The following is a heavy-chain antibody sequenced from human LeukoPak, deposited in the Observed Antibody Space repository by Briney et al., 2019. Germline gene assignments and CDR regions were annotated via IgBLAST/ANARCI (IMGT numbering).Heavy chain of an antibody. CDR1: GFTFSDYW. CDR3: ARAEGDYYYYFYMDV. J-gene: IGHJ6*03. CDR2: IKQDGGEK. V-gene: IGHV3-7*01. Sequence: GGSLRLSCVASGFTFSDYWMSWVRQAPGKGLEWVANIKQDGGEKYYVDSVKGRFTTSRDNGKNSLYPQMNSLRAEDTAVYYCARAEGDYYYYFYMDVWGKGTTVTVSS.